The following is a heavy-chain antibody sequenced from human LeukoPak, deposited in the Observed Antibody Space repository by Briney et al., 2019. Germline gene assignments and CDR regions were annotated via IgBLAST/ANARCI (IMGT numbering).Heavy chain of an antibody. CDR3: ARAPGYSSSWYDWFDP. CDR2: ISSSSYI. CDR1: GFTFSSYS. V-gene: IGHV3-21*01. Sequence: GGSLRLSCAASGFTFSSYSMNWVRQAPGKGLEWVSSISSSSYIYYADSVKGRFTISRDNAKNSLYLQMNSLRAEDTAVYYCARAPGYSSSWYDWFDPWGQGTLVTVSS. J-gene: IGHJ5*02. D-gene: IGHD6-13*01.